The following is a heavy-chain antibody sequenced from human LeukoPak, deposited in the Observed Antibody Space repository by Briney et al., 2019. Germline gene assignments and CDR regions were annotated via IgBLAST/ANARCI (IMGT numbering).Heavy chain of an antibody. V-gene: IGHV1-18*01. D-gene: IGHD6-13*01. J-gene: IGHJ4*02. CDR3: PRVDFGYSSSWYRFDY. Sequence: ASVKVSCKASGYTFTRYGISWVRQAPGQGLEGMGWISAYNGNTNYAQKLQGRVTMTTDTSTSTAYMELRSLRSDDTAVYYCPRVDFGYSSSWYRFDYWGQGTLVTVSS. CDR1: GYTFTRYG. CDR2: ISAYNGNT.